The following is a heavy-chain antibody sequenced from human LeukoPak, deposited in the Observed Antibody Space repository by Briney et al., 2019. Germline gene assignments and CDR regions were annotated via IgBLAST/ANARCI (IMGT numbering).Heavy chain of an antibody. Sequence: GASVKVSCKVSGYTLTELSMHWVRQAPGKGLEWMGGFDPEDGETIYAQKLQGRVTMTEDTSTDTAYMELSSLRSEDTAVYYCATGHSNYDYVWGSFGYWGQGTLVTVSS. CDR1: GYTLTELS. D-gene: IGHD3-16*01. CDR3: ATGHSNYDYVWGSFGY. J-gene: IGHJ4*02. CDR2: FDPEDGET. V-gene: IGHV1-24*01.